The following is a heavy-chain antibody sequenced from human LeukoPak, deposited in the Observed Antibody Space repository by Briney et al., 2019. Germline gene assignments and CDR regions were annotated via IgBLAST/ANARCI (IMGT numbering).Heavy chain of an antibody. CDR1: GYSFTSYW. Sequence: PGESLKISCKGSGYSFTSYWIGWVRQMPGEGLEWMGIIYPGDSDTRYSPSFQGQVTISADKSISTAYLQWSSLKASDTAMYYCARYSSGWYLAGGFDYWGQGTLVTVSS. D-gene: IGHD6-19*01. CDR3: ARYSSGWYLAGGFDY. V-gene: IGHV5-51*01. J-gene: IGHJ4*02. CDR2: IYPGDSDT.